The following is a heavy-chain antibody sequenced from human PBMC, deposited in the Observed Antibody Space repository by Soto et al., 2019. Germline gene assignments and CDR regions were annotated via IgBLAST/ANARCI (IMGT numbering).Heavy chain of an antibody. CDR1: GGSISSGGYY. J-gene: IGHJ4*02. D-gene: IGHD3-10*01. CDR3: ARARARGVITGDY. CDR2: IYYSGST. Sequence: SETLSLTCTVSGGSISSGGYYWSWIRQHPGKGLEWIGYIYYSGSTYYNPSLKSRVTISVDTSKNQFSLKLSSVTAADTAVYYCARARARGVITGDYWGQGTLVTVSS. V-gene: IGHV4-31*03.